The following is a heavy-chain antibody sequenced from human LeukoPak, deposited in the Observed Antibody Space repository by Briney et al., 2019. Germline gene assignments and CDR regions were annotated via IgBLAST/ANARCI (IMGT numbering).Heavy chain of an antibody. V-gene: IGHV3-33*08. J-gene: IGHJ6*02. CDR1: GFTFSDYG. CDR2: ISDRDGAYK. CDR3: ARDPRTTGKSNYGMDV. D-gene: IGHD4-17*01. Sequence: PGGSLRLSCTASGFTFSDYGMHWVRQAPGRGLEWVAVISDRDGAYKCYAHSVEGRFTISRDNSKNTVYLQMNSLRVEDTAVYYCARDPRTTGKSNYGMDVWGQGTTVTVSS.